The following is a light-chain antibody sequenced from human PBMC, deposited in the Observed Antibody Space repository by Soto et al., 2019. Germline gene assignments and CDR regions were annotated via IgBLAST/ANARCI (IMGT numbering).Light chain of an antibody. J-gene: IGLJ2*01. CDR1: NIGSKS. Sequence: SYELTQPPSVSVAPGQTATITCGGNNIGSKSVHWYQQKPGQAPVLVVYEDRARPSGIPERFSGSNSGNTATLTISRVEAGDEADYYCQLWDVDSYHVVFGGGTKLTVL. V-gene: IGLV3-21*02. CDR3: QLWDVDSYHVV. CDR2: EDR.